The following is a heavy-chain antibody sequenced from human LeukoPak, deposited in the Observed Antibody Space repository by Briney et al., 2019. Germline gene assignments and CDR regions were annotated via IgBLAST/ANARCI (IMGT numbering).Heavy chain of an antibody. CDR2: INHSGST. D-gene: IGHD3-10*01. CDR1: GTSFSTFY. V-gene: IGHV4-34*01. CDR3: ARGKSSYNRDAFDI. Sequence: SETLSLTCAVYGTSFSTFYWSWIRQPPGKELEWIGEINHSGSTNYSPSLKSRVTISVDTSKNQFSLNLSPVTAADTAVYYCARGKSSYNRDAFDIWGQGTMVTVSS. J-gene: IGHJ3*02.